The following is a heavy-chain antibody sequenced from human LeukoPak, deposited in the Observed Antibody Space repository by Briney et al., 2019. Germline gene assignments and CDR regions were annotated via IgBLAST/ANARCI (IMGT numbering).Heavy chain of an antibody. D-gene: IGHD6-13*01. V-gene: IGHV1-24*01. CDR3: ATQQLVRFVLRFQH. CDR2: FDPEDGET. Sequence: ASVKVSCKTSGYTFTDYGISWVRQAPGKGLEWMGRFDPEDGETIYAQKFQGRVTMTEDTSTNTAYMELSSLRSEDTAVYYCATQQLVRFVLRFQHWGQGTLVTVSS. J-gene: IGHJ1*01. CDR1: GYTFTDYG.